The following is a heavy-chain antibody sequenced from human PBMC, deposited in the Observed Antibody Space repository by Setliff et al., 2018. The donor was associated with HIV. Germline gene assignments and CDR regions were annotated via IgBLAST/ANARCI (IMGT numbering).Heavy chain of an antibody. CDR2: ISSSGNTI. CDR1: GFTFSTYT. Sequence: PGGSLRLSCAASGFTFSTYTMNWVRQAPGKGLEWVSYISSSGNTIYYADSVKGRFTISRDNAKNSLYLQMNSLRAEDTAVYYCARGRAAGFDYWGQGTLVTVSS. CDR3: ARGRAAGFDY. D-gene: IGHD6-13*01. V-gene: IGHV3-48*04. J-gene: IGHJ4*02.